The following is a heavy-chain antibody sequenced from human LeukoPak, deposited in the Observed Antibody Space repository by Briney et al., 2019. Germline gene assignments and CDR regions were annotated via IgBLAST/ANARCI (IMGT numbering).Heavy chain of an antibody. CDR3: ARVSAGDDYDILTGYFTKLDY. V-gene: IGHV1-18*01. CDR1: GYTFTSYG. CDR2: ISAYNGNT. J-gene: IGHJ4*02. D-gene: IGHD3-9*01. Sequence: ASVKVSCKASGYTFTSYGISWVRQAPGQGLEWMGWISAYNGNTNYAQKLQGRVTVTTDTSTSTAYMELRSLRSDDTAVYYCARVSAGDDYDILTGYFTKLDYWGQGTLVTVSS.